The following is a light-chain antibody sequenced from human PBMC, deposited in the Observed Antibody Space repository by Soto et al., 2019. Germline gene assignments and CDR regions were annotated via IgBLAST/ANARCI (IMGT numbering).Light chain of an antibody. CDR2: KAS. CDR3: QHYNSYSCT. J-gene: IGKJ2*02. CDR1: QSISNW. V-gene: IGKV1-5*03. Sequence: DIQMTQSPSTLSASVGDRVTITCRASQSISNWLAWYQQKPGKAPKLLISKASSLESGVPSRFSGSGSGTEFTLTISSLQPDDFATYYCQHYNSYSCTFGQGTKLEIK.